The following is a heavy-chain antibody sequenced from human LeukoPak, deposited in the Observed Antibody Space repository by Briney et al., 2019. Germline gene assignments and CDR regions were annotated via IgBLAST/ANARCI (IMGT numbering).Heavy chain of an antibody. J-gene: IGHJ6*02. CDR2: ISWNSGSI. D-gene: IGHD3-10*01. V-gene: IGHV3-9*01. CDR3: AKDMEGGMVRGRSYYYGMDV. Sequence: GGSLRLSCAASGFTFSSYAMSWVRHAPGKGLEWVSGISWNSGSIGYADSVKGRFTISRDNAKNSLYLQMNSLRAEDTALYYCAKDMEGGMVRGRSYYYGMDVWGQGTTVTVSS. CDR1: GFTFSSYA.